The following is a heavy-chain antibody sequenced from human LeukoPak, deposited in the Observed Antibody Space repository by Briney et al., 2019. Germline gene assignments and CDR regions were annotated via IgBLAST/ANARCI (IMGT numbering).Heavy chain of an antibody. CDR1: GSTFSDYH. CDR3: ARGEYSNGYPYRLDS. CDR2: IIPKRGDA. D-gene: IGHD3-16*01. V-gene: IGHV1-2*02. J-gene: IGHJ4*02. Sequence: ASVKVSCKASGSTFSDYHINWVRQASGQGPEWMGWIIPKRGDAKYGQAFQGRVTMTRDTSISTAYMELNRLRFDDTAMYYCARGEYSNGYPYRLDSWGQGTLVTVSS.